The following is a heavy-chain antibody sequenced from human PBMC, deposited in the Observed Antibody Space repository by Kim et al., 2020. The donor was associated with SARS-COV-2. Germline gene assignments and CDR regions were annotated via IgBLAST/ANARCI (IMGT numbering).Heavy chain of an antibody. Sequence: GGSLRLSCGASGFSLGAYSMDWFRQAPGKGLEWVSSITAKSRYTYYVDSVKGRFTISRDNARESVYLQLTSLRVDDSAVYFCARPYGPGGFDVWGQGTVVTVSS. D-gene: IGHD3-10*01. CDR2: ITAKSRYT. CDR3: ARPYGPGGFDV. CDR1: GFSLGAYS. J-gene: IGHJ3*01. V-gene: IGHV3-21*01.